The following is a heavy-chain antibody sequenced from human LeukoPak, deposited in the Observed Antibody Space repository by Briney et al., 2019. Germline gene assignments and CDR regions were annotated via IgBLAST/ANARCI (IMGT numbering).Heavy chain of an antibody. Sequence: GGSLRRSCAASGLTFSSHWMNWVRQAPGKGLEWVSHISGSSSIIYYADSVKGRFTISRDNAKSSLYLQMNSLRDEDTAVYYCARYFGDPQGMDVWGQGTTVTVSS. CDR3: ARYFGDPQGMDV. CDR1: GLTFSSHW. CDR2: ISGSSSII. D-gene: IGHD3-16*01. V-gene: IGHV3-48*02. J-gene: IGHJ6*02.